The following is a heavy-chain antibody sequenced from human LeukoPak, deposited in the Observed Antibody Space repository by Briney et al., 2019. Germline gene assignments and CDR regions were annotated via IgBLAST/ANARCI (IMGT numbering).Heavy chain of an antibody. J-gene: IGHJ4*02. D-gene: IGHD4-17*01. CDR1: GFTFSSYT. CDR2: ISSSATYI. CDR3: ATGGDYGDYVAFEY. V-gene: IGHV3-21*01. Sequence: PGGSLRLSCAGPGFTFSSYTMNWVRQAPGKGLEWVSSISSSATYIYYADSVRGRFTISRDDAKNSLFLHMNSLRAEDTAVYYCATGGDYGDYVAFEYWGQGTLVTVSS.